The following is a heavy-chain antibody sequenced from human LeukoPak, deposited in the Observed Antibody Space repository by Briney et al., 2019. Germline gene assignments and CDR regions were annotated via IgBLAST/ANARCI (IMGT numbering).Heavy chain of an antibody. D-gene: IGHD3-22*01. V-gene: IGHV4-38-2*02. J-gene: IGHJ3*02. CDR3: ARGAYYYDSPPI. CDR2: IYYSGST. Sequence: SETLSLTCTVSGYSISSGYSWGWIRQPAGKGLEWIGSIYYSGSTYYNPSLKSRVTISVDTSKNQFSLKLSSVTAADTAVYYCARGAYYYDSPPIWGQGTMVTVSS. CDR1: GYSISSGYS.